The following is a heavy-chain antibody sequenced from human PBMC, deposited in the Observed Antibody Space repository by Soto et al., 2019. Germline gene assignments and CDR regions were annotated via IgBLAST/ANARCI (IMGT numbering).Heavy chain of an antibody. CDR3: ARAYVDCSGGSWRYYLDY. D-gene: IGHD2-15*01. Sequence: QVQLVQSGAEVKKPGASVKVSCKASGYTFTSYDINWVRQATGQGLEWMGWMNPNSGNTGYAQRFQGRVTMTRNTSISTAYMELSSLRFEDTAVYYCARAYVDCSGGSWRYYLDYWGQGTLVTVSS. V-gene: IGHV1-8*01. J-gene: IGHJ4*02. CDR1: GYTFTSYD. CDR2: MNPNSGNT.